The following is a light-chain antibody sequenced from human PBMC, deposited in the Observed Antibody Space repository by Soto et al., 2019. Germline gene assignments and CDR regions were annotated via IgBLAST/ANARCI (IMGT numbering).Light chain of an antibody. J-gene: IGKJ1*01. CDR3: QQYGSSPRT. Sequence: EIVLTQSPGTLSLSPGERATLSCRASQSVSSSYLGWYQQKPGQAPRLLIFGASRRATGIPDRFSGSGSGTDFTLTISRLEPEDFAVYYCQQYGSSPRTFGQGTKVEIK. CDR1: QSVSSSY. V-gene: IGKV3-20*01. CDR2: GAS.